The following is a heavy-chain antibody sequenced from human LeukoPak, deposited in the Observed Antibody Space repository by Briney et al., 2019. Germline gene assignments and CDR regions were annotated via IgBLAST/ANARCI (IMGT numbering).Heavy chain of an antibody. Sequence: GGSLRLSCAASGFTFNTYRMNWVRQAPGKGLDWVSSISSSSTYIYYANSVNGRFTISRDNAKNSLFLQMNSLRAEDTAVYYCAREVRVTTVLDYWGQGTQVAVSS. CDR3: AREVRVTTVLDY. CDR1: GFTFNTYR. V-gene: IGHV3-21*06. J-gene: IGHJ4*02. D-gene: IGHD4-17*01. CDR2: ISSSSTYI.